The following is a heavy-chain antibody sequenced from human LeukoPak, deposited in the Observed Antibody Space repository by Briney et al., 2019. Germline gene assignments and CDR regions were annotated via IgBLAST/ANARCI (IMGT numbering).Heavy chain of an antibody. CDR1: GGSINNGGYY. J-gene: IGHJ4*02. CDR2: IYYSGSS. D-gene: IGHD4-17*01. Sequence: SETLSLTCTVSGGSINNGGYYWSWIRQHPGKGLEWIGYIYYSGSSYYNPSLRSRVTISVDKSKNQFSLKLSSVTAADTAVYYCARVYGASSAFDYWGQGTLVTVSS. CDR3: ARVYGASSAFDY. V-gene: IGHV4-31*03.